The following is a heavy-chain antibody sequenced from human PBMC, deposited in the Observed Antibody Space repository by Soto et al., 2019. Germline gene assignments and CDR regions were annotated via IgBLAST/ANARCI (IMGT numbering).Heavy chain of an antibody. CDR1: GCSIIAYY. CDR2: TYYSGST. CDR3: ARVRGTAGKRYFDY. D-gene: IGHD6-13*01. V-gene: IGHV4-59*01. Sequence: PSESLSLTCPVSGCSIIAYYWNWMRQPPGKGLQWIGYTYYSGSTTYNPSLKSRVTISVDPSKNQFSLKLDSVTPADTAVYYCARVRGTAGKRYFDYWGPGTLVTV. J-gene: IGHJ4*02.